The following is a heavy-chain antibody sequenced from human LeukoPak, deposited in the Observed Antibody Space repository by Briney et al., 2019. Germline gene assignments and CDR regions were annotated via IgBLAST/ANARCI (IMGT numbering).Heavy chain of an antibody. V-gene: IGHV4-59*01. CDR1: GGSISPYY. CDR2: IYYSGNT. CDR3: ARSTGSTMFIDY. J-gene: IGHJ4*01. Sequence: SETLSLTCTVSGGSISPYYWSWIRQPPGKGLEWLVYIYYSGNTEYKPSLKSRFSMSVDTSKNQFSLRLSSVTAADTAVYYCARSTGSTMFIDYWGXXXLVTVX. D-gene: IGHD3-10*02.